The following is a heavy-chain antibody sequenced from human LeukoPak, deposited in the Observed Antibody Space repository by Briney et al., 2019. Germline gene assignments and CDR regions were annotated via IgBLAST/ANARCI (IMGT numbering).Heavy chain of an antibody. J-gene: IGHJ6*03. Sequence: SETLSLTCTVSGGSMSSYYWSWIRQPPGKGLEWIGYIYYSGSTNYNPSLKSRVTISVDTSKNQFSLKLSSVTAADTAVYYCARVGAYSGSYQYYYYYYMDVWGKGTTVAVSS. CDR3: ARVGAYSGSYQYYYYYYMDV. D-gene: IGHD1-26*01. CDR1: GGSMSSYY. CDR2: IYYSGST. V-gene: IGHV4-59*01.